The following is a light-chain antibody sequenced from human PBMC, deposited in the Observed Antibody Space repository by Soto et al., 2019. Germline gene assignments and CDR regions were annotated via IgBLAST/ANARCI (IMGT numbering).Light chain of an antibody. CDR1: QSVTNS. J-gene: IGKJ2*01. CDR3: QQSFSTPPT. Sequence: DIQMTQSPSSLSASVGDRVTISCRASQSVTNSLNWFQQKPGKAPKLLIFLTSNVQSGVPSRFSGSGSGTDFTLTISSLQPEDSATYFCQQSFSTPPTFGQGTKLEIK. V-gene: IGKV1-39*01. CDR2: LTS.